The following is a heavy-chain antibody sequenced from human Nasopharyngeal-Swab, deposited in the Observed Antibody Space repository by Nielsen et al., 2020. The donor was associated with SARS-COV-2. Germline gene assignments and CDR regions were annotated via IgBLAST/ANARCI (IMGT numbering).Heavy chain of an antibody. CDR2: IWYDGSNK. Sequence: GESLKISCAASGFTFSSYGMHWVRQAPGKGLEWVAVIWYDGSNKYYAESVKGRFTISRDNSKNTLYLQMNSLRAEDTAVYYCAGGQGTVTTYYYYGMDVWGQGTTVTVSS. D-gene: IGHD4-17*01. V-gene: IGHV3-33*01. J-gene: IGHJ6*02. CDR1: GFTFSSYG. CDR3: AGGQGTVTTYYYYGMDV.